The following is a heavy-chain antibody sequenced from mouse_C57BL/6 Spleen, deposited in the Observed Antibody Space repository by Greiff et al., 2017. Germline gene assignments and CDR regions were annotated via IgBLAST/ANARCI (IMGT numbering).Heavy chain of an antibody. D-gene: IGHD2-1*01. Sequence: DVQLVESGGGLVKPGGSLKLSCAASGFTFSDYGMHWVRQAPGKGLEWVAYISRGSSTIYYADTVKGRFTISRDNAKNTLFLQMTSLRSEDTAMYYCAGEGADRYYGNPFAYWGQGTLVTVSA. CDR3: AGEGADRYYGNPFAY. CDR2: ISRGSSTI. CDR1: GFTFSDYG. V-gene: IGHV5-17*01. J-gene: IGHJ3*01.